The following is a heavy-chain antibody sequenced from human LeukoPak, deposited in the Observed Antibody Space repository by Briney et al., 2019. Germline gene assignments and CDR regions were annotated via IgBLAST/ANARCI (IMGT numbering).Heavy chain of an antibody. CDR1: GFTFSSYG. J-gene: IGHJ4*02. CDR3: AKDAGYCSSTSCYVGGFDY. Sequence: GRSLRLSCAASGFTFSSYGMHWVRQAPGKGLEWVAVISYDGSNKYYADSVEGRFTISRDNSKNTLYLQMNSLRAEDTAVYYCAKDAGYCSSTSCYVGGFDYWGQGTLVTVSS. CDR2: ISYDGSNK. V-gene: IGHV3-30*18. D-gene: IGHD2-2*01.